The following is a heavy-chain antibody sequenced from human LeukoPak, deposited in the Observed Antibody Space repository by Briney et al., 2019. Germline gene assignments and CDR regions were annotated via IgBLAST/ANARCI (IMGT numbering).Heavy chain of an antibody. J-gene: IGHJ3*01. D-gene: IGHD5-24*01. V-gene: IGHV4-39*01. CDR2: IYNNGDT. Sequence: SETLSLTCTASGGPITSSAYYWVWVRQSPGRGLEWLGSIYNNGDTYYNPSFESRVTIAIETSKNQFSLKMTSVAAADAAAYYCTSRGFRLPLDAFDVWGQGTRVAVSS. CDR3: TSRGFRLPLDAFDV. CDR1: GGPITSSAYY.